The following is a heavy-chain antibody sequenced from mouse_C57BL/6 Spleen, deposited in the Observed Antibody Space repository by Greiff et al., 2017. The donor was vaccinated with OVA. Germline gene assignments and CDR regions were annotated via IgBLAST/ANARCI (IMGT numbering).Heavy chain of an antibody. D-gene: IGHD3-2*02. CDR2: IDPENGDT. CDR1: GFNIKDDY. Sequence: EVKLQESGAELVRPGASVKLSCTASGFNIKDDYMHWVKQRPEQGLEWIGWIDPENGDTEYASKFQGKATITADTSSNTAYLQLSSLTSEDTAVYYCIQTAQDYWGQGTTLTVSS. CDR3: IQTAQDY. J-gene: IGHJ2*01. V-gene: IGHV14-4*01.